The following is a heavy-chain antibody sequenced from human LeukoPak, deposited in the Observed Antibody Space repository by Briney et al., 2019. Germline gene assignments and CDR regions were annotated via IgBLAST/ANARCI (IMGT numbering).Heavy chain of an antibody. V-gene: IGHV4-39*07. J-gene: IGHJ6*02. CDR2: IYYSGST. CDR3: AREGAYCGGDCYKDGMDV. Sequence: PSETLSLTCTVSGGSLSSSSYYWGWIRQPPGKGLEWIGSIYYSGSTYYNPSLKSRVTISVDTSKNQFSLKLSSVTAADTAVYYCAREGAYCGGDCYKDGMDVWGQGTTVTVSS. D-gene: IGHD2-21*02. CDR1: GGSLSSSSYY.